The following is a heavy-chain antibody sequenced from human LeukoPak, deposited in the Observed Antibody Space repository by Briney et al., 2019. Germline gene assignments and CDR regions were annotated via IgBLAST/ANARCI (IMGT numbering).Heavy chain of an antibody. D-gene: IGHD6-13*01. CDR3: ARGAHIAAAGLNWFDP. CDR2: ISSSSSYI. V-gene: IGHV3-21*01. J-gene: IGHJ5*02. Sequence: GGSLRLSCAASGFTFSSYGMNWVRQAPGKGLEWVSSISSSSSYIYYADSVKGRFTISRDNAKNSLYLQMNSLRAEDTAVYYCARGAHIAAAGLNWFDPWGQGTLVTVSS. CDR1: GFTFSSYG.